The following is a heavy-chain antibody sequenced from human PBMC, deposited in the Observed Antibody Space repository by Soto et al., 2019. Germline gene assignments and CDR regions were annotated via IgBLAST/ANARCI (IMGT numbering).Heavy chain of an antibody. V-gene: IGHV3-23*01. CDR2: ISGSGGST. J-gene: IGHJ4*02. Sequence: GGSLRLSCAASGFTFSSYAMSWVRQAPGKGLEWVSAISGSGGSTYYADSVKGRFTISRDNSKNTLYLQMNSLRAEDTAVYYCASHIVLVPAAPPALPLGYWGQGTLVTVSS. D-gene: IGHD2-2*01. CDR3: ASHIVLVPAAPPALPLGY. CDR1: GFTFSSYA.